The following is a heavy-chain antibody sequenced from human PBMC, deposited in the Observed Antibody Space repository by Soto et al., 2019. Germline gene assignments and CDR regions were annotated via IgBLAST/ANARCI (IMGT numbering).Heavy chain of an antibody. Sequence: QVQLVQSGSELKRPGASVKVSCKSSGYTFASYGISWVRQAPGQGLEWMGWIAPDNGDTNYEQKLRGRVTLTADTSTNTAYMEVRSLRSDDTAVYFWARLAPCNSGSCDSRPLDYWGQGTLVTVSS. CDR3: ARLAPCNSGSCDSRPLDY. J-gene: IGHJ4*02. D-gene: IGHD2-15*01. V-gene: IGHV1-18*01. CDR1: GYTFASYG. CDR2: IAPDNGDT.